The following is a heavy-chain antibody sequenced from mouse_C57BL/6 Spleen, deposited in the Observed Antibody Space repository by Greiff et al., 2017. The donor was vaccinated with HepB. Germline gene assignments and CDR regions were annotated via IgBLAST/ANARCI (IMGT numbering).Heavy chain of an antibody. D-gene: IGHD2-4*01. Sequence: DVKLQESGPGLVKPSQSLSLTCSVTGYSITSGYYWNWIRQFPGNKLEWMGYISYDGSNNYNPSLKNRISITRDTSKNQFFLKLNSVTTEDTATYYCAREGYDYDGWFAYWGQGTLVTVSA. V-gene: IGHV3-6*01. CDR2: ISYDGSN. CDR1: GYSITSGYY. CDR3: AREGYDYDGWFAY. J-gene: IGHJ3*01.